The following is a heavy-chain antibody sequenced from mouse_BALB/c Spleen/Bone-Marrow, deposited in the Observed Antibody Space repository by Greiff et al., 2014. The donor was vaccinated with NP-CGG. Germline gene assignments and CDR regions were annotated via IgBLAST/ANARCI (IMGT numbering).Heavy chain of an antibody. Sequence: VQLQESGAELVKPGASVKLSCKASGYTFTSYWMHWVKQRPGQGLEWIGEINPSNGRTNYNEKFKSKATLTVDKSSSTAYMQLSSLISEDSAVYYCARERYDYDWKDYWGQGTTLTVSS. J-gene: IGHJ2*01. D-gene: IGHD2-4*01. CDR1: GYTFTSYW. CDR2: INPSNGRT. V-gene: IGHV1S81*02. CDR3: ARERYDYDWKDY.